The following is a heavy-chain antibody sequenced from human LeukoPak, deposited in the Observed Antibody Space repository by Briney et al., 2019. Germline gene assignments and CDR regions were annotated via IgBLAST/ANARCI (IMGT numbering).Heavy chain of an antibody. CDR3: ARDDCSGGSRSEGYYFDY. Sequence: GASVNISCKASGYMFTTYGFAWVRQAPGQGLEWLGWIGAKNGNTKYAKKFQDRVTMTTDTSTTTAYMELRSLTSDDTAVYYCARDDCSGGSRSEGYYFDYWGQGSLVSVSS. CDR2: IGAKNGNT. D-gene: IGHD2-15*01. J-gene: IGHJ4*02. V-gene: IGHV1-18*01. CDR1: GYMFTTYG.